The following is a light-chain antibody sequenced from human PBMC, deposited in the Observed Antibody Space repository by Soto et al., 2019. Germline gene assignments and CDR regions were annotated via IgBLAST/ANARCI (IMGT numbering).Light chain of an antibody. V-gene: IGLV2-23*02. Sequence: QSALTQPASVSGSPGQSITISCTGTSSDVGSYNLVSWYQQHPGKAPKLMIYEVSKRPSGVSNRFSGSKSGNTASLTVSGLQAEDEAAYYCCSYAGSSTLYVFGTGTKVTVL. J-gene: IGLJ1*01. CDR2: EVS. CDR3: CSYAGSSTLYV. CDR1: SSDVGSYNL.